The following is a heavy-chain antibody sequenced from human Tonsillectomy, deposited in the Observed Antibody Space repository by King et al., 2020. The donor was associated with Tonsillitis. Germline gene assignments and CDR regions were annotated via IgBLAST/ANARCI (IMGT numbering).Heavy chain of an antibody. CDR1: GCTFSSYS. CDR3: ARDQQLIR. J-gene: IGHJ4*02. CDR2: ISSSSSYI. Sequence: VQLVESGGGLVKPGGSLRLSCEASGCTFSSYSMNWVRQAPEKGLEWVSSISSSSSYIYYADSVKGRFTISRDNANNSLYLQMNSLRAEDTAVYYCARDQQLIRWGQGTLVTVSS. V-gene: IGHV3-21*01. D-gene: IGHD6-13*01.